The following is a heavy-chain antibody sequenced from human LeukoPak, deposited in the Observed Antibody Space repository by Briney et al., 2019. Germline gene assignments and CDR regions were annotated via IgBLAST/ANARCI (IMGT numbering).Heavy chain of an antibody. CDR1: GYTLTELS. CDR3: ATLPPYCSGSSTSCYQEYYYYYYGMDV. CDR2: FDPEDGET. D-gene: IGHD2-2*01. J-gene: IGHJ6*02. Sequence: ASVKVSCKVSGYTLTELSMHWVRQAPGKGLEWMGGFDPEDGETNYAQKFQGRVTMNEDTSTDTAYMELSSLRSEDTAVYYCATLPPYCSGSSTSCYQEYYYYYYGMDVWGQGTTVTVSS. V-gene: IGHV1-24*01.